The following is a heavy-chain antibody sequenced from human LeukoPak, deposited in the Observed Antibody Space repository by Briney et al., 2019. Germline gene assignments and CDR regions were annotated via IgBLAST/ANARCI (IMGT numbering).Heavy chain of an antibody. J-gene: IGHJ4*02. CDR1: GFTFSSYG. CDR2: ISYDGSNK. D-gene: IGHD3-9*01. V-gene: IGHV3-30*18. Sequence: GGSLRLSCAASGFTFSSYGMHWVRQAPGKGLEWVAVISYDGSNKYYADSVKGRFTISRDNSKNTLYLQMNSLRAEDTAVYYCAKDRWLRYFDRLETPALDYWGQGTLVTVSS. CDR3: AKDRWLRYFDRLETPALDY.